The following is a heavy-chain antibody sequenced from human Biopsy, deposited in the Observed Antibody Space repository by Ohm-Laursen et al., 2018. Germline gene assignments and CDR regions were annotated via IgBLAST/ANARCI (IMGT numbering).Heavy chain of an antibody. CDR3: ARLTGDPSY. Sequence: TLSLTCTVSGGSIKSYYWNWIRQSPGKGLEWVGFIYYTRHTNYNPSLKIRVTISVDTSKNQFSLKVISVTAADAAVYYCARLTGDPSYWGQGILVTVSS. CDR1: GGSIKSYY. D-gene: IGHD7-27*01. V-gene: IGHV4-59*01. J-gene: IGHJ4*02. CDR2: IYYTRHT.